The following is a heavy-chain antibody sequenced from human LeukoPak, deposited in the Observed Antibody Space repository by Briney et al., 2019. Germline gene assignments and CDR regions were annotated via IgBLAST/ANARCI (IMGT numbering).Heavy chain of an antibody. CDR3: ARDNSVGDNAWWFDS. J-gene: IGHJ5*01. CDR1: GYTFTSYY. Sequence: VASVKVSCKASGYTFTSYYMHWVRQAPGQGLEWMGLINPTGGSTGYAQKFQGRVTTTRDMSTSTDYMELSSLRSEDTAIYYCARDNSVGDNAWWFDSWGQGTLVTVSS. D-gene: IGHD1-26*01. CDR2: INPTGGST. V-gene: IGHV1-46*01.